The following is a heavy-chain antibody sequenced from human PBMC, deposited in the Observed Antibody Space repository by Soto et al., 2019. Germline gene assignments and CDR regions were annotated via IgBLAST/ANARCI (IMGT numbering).Heavy chain of an antibody. CDR2: IYYSGST. CDR3: ARAWFGELSGPFDH. J-gene: IGHJ4*02. D-gene: IGHD3-10*01. V-gene: IGHV4-59*01. CDR1: GGSISSYY. Sequence: SETLSLTCTVSGGSISSYYWSWIRQPPGKGLEWIGYIYYSGSTNYNPSLKSRVTISVDTSKNQFSLKLSSVTAADTAVYYCARAWFGELSGPFDHWGQGTLVTVSS.